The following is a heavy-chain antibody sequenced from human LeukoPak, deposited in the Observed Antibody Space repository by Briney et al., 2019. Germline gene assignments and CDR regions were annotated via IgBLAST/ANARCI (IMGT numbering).Heavy chain of an antibody. Sequence: SETLSLTCTVSGGSISNYYWSWIRQPPGKGLEWIGYIYYSGSTSYNPSLKSRVTILEGTSKNQFSLKLTSVTAADTAVYFCARGGYYGMDVWGQATTVTVSS. CDR1: GGSISNYY. V-gene: IGHV4-59*08. CDR3: ARGGYYGMDV. J-gene: IGHJ6*02. CDR2: IYYSGST. D-gene: IGHD3-16*01.